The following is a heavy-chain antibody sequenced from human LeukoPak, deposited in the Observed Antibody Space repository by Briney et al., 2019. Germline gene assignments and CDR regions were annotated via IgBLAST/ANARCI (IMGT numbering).Heavy chain of an antibody. CDR1: GGTFSSHD. V-gene: IGHV1-69*01. J-gene: IGHJ5*02. Sequence: GSSVKVSCKASGGTFSSHDFSWVRQAPGQGLEWMGGIIPILGRTNYAQKFQGRVTITADETTSTAYMELRSLRSDDTAVYYCARDRRMVLRFLEWQVWFDPWGQGTLVTVSS. D-gene: IGHD3-3*01. CDR2: IIPILGRT. CDR3: ARDRRMVLRFLEWQVWFDP.